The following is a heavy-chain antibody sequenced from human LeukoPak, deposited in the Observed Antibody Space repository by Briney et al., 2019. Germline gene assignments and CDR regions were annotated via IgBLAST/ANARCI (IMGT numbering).Heavy chain of an antibody. J-gene: IGHJ4*02. CDR2: ISYDGSNK. D-gene: IGHD3-10*01. Sequence: GGSLRLSCAASGFTFSSYAMHWVRQAPGKGLEWVAVISYDGSNKYYADSVKGRFTISRDNSKNTLYLQMNSLRAEDTAVYYCARARGYFDYWGQGTLVTVSS. CDR1: GFTFSSYA. V-gene: IGHV3-30-3*01. CDR3: ARARGYFDY.